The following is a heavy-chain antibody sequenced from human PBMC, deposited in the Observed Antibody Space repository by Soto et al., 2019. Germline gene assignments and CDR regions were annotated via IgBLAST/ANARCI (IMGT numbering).Heavy chain of an antibody. V-gene: IGHV2-5*02. CDR3: ARRSLGDFGDF. J-gene: IGHJ4*02. Sequence: SGPTLVNHTLTLTLTCSFSGVSLTTSAVGVGWLRQPPGKALEWLALIYWDDEKRYSPSLMSRLTITKDTSKNQVVLIMTNMDPTDTATYYCARRSLGDFGDFWGPGSLVTVSS. CDR2: IYWDDEK. D-gene: IGHD3-3*01. CDR1: GVSLTTSAVG.